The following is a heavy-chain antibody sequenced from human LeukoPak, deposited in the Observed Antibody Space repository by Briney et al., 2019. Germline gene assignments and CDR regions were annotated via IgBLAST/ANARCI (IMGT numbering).Heavy chain of an antibody. V-gene: IGHV5-51*01. D-gene: IGHD6-13*01. CDR1: GYIFSNYW. Sequence: GESLKISCKGSGYIFSNYWIGWVRQMPGKGLEWMGIIYPGDSDPRYRPSFQGQVTISADKSISTAYLQWSSLKASDSAMYYCARHGVGSSWFGFDYWGQGTLVTVSS. CDR2: IYPGDSDP. CDR3: ARHGVGSSWFGFDY. J-gene: IGHJ4*02.